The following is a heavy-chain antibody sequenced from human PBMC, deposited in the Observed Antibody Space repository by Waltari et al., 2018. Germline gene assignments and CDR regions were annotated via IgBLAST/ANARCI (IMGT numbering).Heavy chain of an antibody. V-gene: IGHV4-38-2*01. CDR3: ARGENYGDYEARDAFDI. CDR1: GYSISSGYY. Sequence: QVQLQESGPGLVKPSETLSLTCAVSGYSISSGYYWGWIRTPPGKGLEWIGSIYHSGSTYYNPSLKSRVTISVDTSKNQFSLKLSSVTAADTAVYYCARGENYGDYEARDAFDIWGQGTMVTVSS. CDR2: IYHSGST. J-gene: IGHJ3*02. D-gene: IGHD4-17*01.